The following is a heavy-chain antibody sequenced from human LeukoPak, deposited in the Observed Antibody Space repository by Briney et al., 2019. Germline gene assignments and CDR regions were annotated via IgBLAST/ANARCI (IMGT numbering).Heavy chain of an antibody. Sequence: GGSLRLSCAASGFTFSSYSMNWVRQAPGKGLEWVSSISSSSSYIYYADSVKGRFTISRDNAKNSLYLQMNSLRAEDTAVYYCARDRYYDSSGYCPGGPFDYWGQGTLVTVSS. CDR3: ARDRYYDSSGYCPGGPFDY. CDR1: GFTFSSYS. J-gene: IGHJ4*02. CDR2: ISSSSSYI. V-gene: IGHV3-21*01. D-gene: IGHD3-22*01.